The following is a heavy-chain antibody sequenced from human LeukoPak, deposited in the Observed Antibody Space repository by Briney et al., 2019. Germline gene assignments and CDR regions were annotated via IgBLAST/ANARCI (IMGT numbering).Heavy chain of an antibody. J-gene: IGHJ4*02. CDR1: GFTFSGSA. V-gene: IGHV3-73*01. CDR3: TRPSYDSSVSSVVY. Sequence: GESLRLSCATSGFTFSGSAIHWIRQASGKGLEWVGRISSKANSYATTDVASVRGRFSISRDDSKNTAYLQMNSLKTEDTAVYYCTRPSYDSSVSSVVYWGQGTLVTVSS. D-gene: IGHD3-22*01. CDR2: ISSKANSYAT.